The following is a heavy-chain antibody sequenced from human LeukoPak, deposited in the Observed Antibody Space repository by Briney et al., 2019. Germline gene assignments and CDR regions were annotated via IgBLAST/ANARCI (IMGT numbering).Heavy chain of an antibody. Sequence: GGSLRLSCAASGFIFSNYAMHWVRQAPGKGLEWVALRSSDGSKIYYADSVKGRFTISRDNSRNTLYLQMNSLRAEDTAVYYCAKDWSPASGRGGYFDYWGQGTLVTVSS. J-gene: IGHJ4*02. CDR2: RSSDGSKI. CDR1: GFIFSNYA. D-gene: IGHD6-13*01. V-gene: IGHV3-30*04. CDR3: AKDWSPASGRGGYFDY.